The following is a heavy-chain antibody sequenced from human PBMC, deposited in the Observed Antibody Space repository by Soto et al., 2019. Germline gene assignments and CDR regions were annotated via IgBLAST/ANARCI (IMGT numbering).Heavy chain of an antibody. Sequence: QVQLVQSGAEVKKPGSSVKVSCKASGGTFSSYAISWVRQAPGQGLEWMGGIIPIFGTANYAQKFQGRVPRXXXXHDXXXLDARVAITPXGCSSXXHVQPGSLSSEGTAVCCGARDPRDYCGSYGSAFALWGQGTTVTVSS. V-gene: IGHV1-69*05. J-gene: IGHJ3*01. CDR3: VQPGSLSSEGTAVCCGARDPRDYCGSYGSAFAL. CDR1: GGTFSSYA. CDR2: IIPIFGTA. D-gene: IGHD5-12*01.